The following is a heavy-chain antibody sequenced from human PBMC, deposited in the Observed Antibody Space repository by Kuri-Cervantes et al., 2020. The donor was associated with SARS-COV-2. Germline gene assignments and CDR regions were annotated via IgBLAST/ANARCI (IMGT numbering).Heavy chain of an antibody. V-gene: IGHV4-39*07. D-gene: IGHD2-2*01. CDR3: ARGPHCSSTSCNRDY. J-gene: IGHJ4*02. CDR2: INHSGST. Sequence: SETLSLTCTVSGGSISSSSYYWSWIRQPPGKGLEWIGEINHSGSTNYNPSLKSRVTISVDTSKNQFSLKLSSVTAADTAVYYCARGPHCSSTSCNRDYWGQGTLVTVSS. CDR1: GGSISSSSYY.